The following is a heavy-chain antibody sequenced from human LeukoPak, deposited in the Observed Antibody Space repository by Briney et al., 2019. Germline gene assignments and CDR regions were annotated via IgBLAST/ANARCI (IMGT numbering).Heavy chain of an antibody. D-gene: IGHD3-3*01. CDR2: INHSGST. CDR1: GGSFSGYY. J-gene: IGHJ6*03. CDR3: ARWGQQRITIFGVAIPRDYYMDV. Sequence: SETLSLTCAVYGGSFSGYYWSWIRQPPGKGLEWIGEINHSGSTNYNPSLKSRVTISVDTSKNQFSLKLSSVTAADTAVYYCARWGQQRITIFGVAIPRDYYMDVWGKGTTVTVSS. V-gene: IGHV4-34*01.